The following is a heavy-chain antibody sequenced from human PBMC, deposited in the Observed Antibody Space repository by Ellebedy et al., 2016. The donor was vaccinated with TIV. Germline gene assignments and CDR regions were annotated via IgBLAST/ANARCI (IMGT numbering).Heavy chain of an antibody. CDR1: GYTFTDYR. CDR2: INPNGGGI. D-gene: IGHD1-26*01. Sequence: AASVKVSCKASGYTFTDYRLDWVRRAPGHGLEWMGWINPNGGGIHYVQKFQGRVTMTGDTSISTAYLELSRLTSDDTAVYYCARDYWGSYEYWGQGTLVTVSS. CDR3: ARDYWGSYEY. J-gene: IGHJ4*02. V-gene: IGHV1-2*02.